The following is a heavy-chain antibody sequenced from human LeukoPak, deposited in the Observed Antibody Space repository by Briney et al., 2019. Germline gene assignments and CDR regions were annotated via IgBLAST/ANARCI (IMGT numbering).Heavy chain of an antibody. V-gene: IGHV3-48*02. CDR2: ISRTYSI. CDR1: GFIFSSYG. D-gene: IGHD7-27*01. CDR3: ARDHNWGFDY. Sequence: QAGGSLRLSCAASGFIFSSYGMTWVRQAPGKGLEWVSYISRTYSIFYSDSVRGRFTVSRDNAKNSLYLQMNSLRDEDTAVYYCARDHNWGFDYWGQGTLVAVSS. J-gene: IGHJ4*02.